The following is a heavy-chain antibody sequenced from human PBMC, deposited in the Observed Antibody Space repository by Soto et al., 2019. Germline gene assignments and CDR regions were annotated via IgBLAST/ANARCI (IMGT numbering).Heavy chain of an antibody. J-gene: IGHJ5*02. Sequence: PGGSLRLSCSASGFTFSNYALHWVRQAQGKGLEYVSSIGTNGGSTFYADSVKGRFTISRDNSKNTLYLQMNSLRAEDTAVYYCVVSYSSSMGRNWFDPWGQGTLVTVSS. CDR1: GFTFSNYA. V-gene: IGHV3-64*04. D-gene: IGHD6-6*01. CDR2: IGTNGGST. CDR3: VVSYSSSMGRNWFDP.